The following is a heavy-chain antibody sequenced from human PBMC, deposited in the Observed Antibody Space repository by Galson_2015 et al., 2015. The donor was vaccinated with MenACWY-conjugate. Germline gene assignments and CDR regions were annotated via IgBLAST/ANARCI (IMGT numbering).Heavy chain of an antibody. Sequence: SLRLSCATSGFTVSAEGMHWVRQAPGKGLEWLAFMRYDGSDGTYADSVKGRFIISRDDTRRTLSLQMNNLTTEEPAVYFGAKDKISFGSGSYLYYFDYRGQGTLVIVSS. D-gene: IGHD3-10*01. V-gene: IGHV3-30*02. CDR2: MRYDGSDG. CDR3: AKDKISFGSGSYLYYFDY. J-gene: IGHJ4*02. CDR1: GFTVSAEG.